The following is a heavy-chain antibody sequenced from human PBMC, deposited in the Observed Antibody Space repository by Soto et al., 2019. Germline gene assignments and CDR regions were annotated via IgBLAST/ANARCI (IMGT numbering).Heavy chain of an antibody. V-gene: IGHV1-69*12. Sequence: HVQLVQSGAEVKKPGSSGKVSCKSSGGTFRTSIITWVRQAPEQWLEWIGGISPMSGTATYAQKLQGRVTITAAESTSTAYMELGSLRSEDTAVYYCARPSYSYGYSFDYWGRGTLVTVSS. CDR2: ISPMSGTA. CDR1: GGTFRTSI. D-gene: IGHD5-18*01. CDR3: ARPSYSYGYSFDY. J-gene: IGHJ4*02.